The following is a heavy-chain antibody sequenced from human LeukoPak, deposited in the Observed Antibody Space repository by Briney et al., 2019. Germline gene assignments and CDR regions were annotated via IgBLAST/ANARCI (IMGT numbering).Heavy chain of an antibody. V-gene: IGHV1-2*02. J-gene: IGHJ4*02. CDR3: ARGTPGSYLGY. CDR2: INPNSGGT. Sequence: GASVKVSCKASGYTFTGYYMHWVRQAPGQGLEWMGWINPNSGGTNYAQKFQGRVTMTRDTSISTAYMELSRLTSDVTAVYFCARGTPGSYLGYWGQGTLVTVSP. D-gene: IGHD3-16*02. CDR1: GYTFTGYY.